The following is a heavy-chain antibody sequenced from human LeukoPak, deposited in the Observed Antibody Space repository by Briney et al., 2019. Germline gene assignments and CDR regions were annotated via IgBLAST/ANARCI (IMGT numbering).Heavy chain of an antibody. J-gene: IGHJ4*02. CDR2: IYPGDSDT. D-gene: IGHD6-13*01. V-gene: IGHV5-51*01. CDR1: GYSFTSYW. Sequence: GESLKISCKGSGYSFTSYWIGWVRQMPGKGLEWMGLIYPGDSDTRYSPSFQGQVTISADKSISTAYLQWSSLKASDTAMYYCARHRVGAAAGRLFDYWGQGTLVTVSS. CDR3: ARHRVGAAAGRLFDY.